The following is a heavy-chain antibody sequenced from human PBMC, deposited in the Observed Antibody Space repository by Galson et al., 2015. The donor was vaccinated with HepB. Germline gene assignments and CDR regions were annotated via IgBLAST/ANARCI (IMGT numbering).Heavy chain of an antibody. J-gene: IGHJ4*02. CDR2: ISSSSSYI. Sequence: SLRLSCAASGFTFSSYNMNWVRQAPGKGLEWVSSISSSSSYIYYADSVKGRFTISKDNAKNSLYLQVNSLRAEETAVYYCARGSAVVVGYFDYWGQGTLVTVSS. V-gene: IGHV3-21*01. CDR3: ARGSAVVVGYFDY. D-gene: IGHD2-15*01. CDR1: GFTFSSYN.